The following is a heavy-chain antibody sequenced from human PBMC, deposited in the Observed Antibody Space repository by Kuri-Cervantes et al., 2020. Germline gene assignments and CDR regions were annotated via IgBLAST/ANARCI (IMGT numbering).Heavy chain of an antibody. D-gene: IGHD1-1*01. CDR3: AREFVVELIYYYYYGMDV. CDR2: ISSDSSTI. J-gene: IGHJ6*02. V-gene: IGHV3-48*02. Sequence: GESLKISCVASGFTFRSYTMNWVRQAPGKGLEWISYISSDSSTIYYLDSVKGRFTVSRDNAKNSLYLQMDSLRDEDTAVYYCAREFVVELIYYYYYGMDVWGQGTTVTVSS. CDR1: GFTFRSYT.